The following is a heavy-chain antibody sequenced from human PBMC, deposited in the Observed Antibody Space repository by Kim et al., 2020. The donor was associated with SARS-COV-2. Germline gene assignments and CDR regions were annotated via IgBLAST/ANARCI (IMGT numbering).Heavy chain of an antibody. Sequence: SVKVSCKASGGTFSSYAISWVRKAPGQGLEWMGRIIPILGIANYAQKFQGRVTITADKSTSTAYMELSSLRSEDTAVYYCARDDGVGRFLEWLLVNGMDVWGQGTTVTVSS. CDR3: ARDDGVGRFLEWLLVNGMDV. D-gene: IGHD3-3*01. CDR1: GGTFSSYA. J-gene: IGHJ6*02. CDR2: IIPILGIA. V-gene: IGHV1-69*04.